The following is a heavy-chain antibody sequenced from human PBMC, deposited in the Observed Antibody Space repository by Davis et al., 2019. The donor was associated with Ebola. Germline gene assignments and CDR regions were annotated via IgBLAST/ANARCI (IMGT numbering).Heavy chain of an antibody. CDR1: GDSVSSNSAA. CDR3: ARGGRYIYGVDY. J-gene: IGHJ4*02. V-gene: IGHV6-1*01. Sequence: SEILSLTCAISGDSVSSNSAAWNWIRQSPSRGLEWLGRTYYRSKWYNDYAVSVKSRITINPDTSKNQFSLQLNSVTPEDTAVYYCARGGRYIYGVDYWGQGTLVTVSS. D-gene: IGHD5-18*01. CDR2: TYYRSKWYN.